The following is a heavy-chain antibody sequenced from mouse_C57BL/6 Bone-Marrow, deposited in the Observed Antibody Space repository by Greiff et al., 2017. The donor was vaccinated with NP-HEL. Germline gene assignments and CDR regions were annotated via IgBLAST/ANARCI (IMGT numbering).Heavy chain of an antibody. CDR1: GFNIKDDY. Sequence: EVQLQQSGAELVRPGASVKLSCTASGFNIKDDYMHWVKQRPEQGLEWIGWIDPENGDTEYASKFQGKATITADTSSNTAYLQLSSLTSEDTAVYYCTSPLLGGYFDVWGTGTTVTVSS. D-gene: IGHD2-3*01. CDR3: TSPLLGGYFDV. CDR2: IDPENGDT. J-gene: IGHJ1*03. V-gene: IGHV14-4*01.